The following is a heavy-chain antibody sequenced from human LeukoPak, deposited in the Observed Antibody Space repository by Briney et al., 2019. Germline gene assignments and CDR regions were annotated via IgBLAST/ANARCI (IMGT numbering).Heavy chain of an antibody. V-gene: IGHV3-64*01. D-gene: IGHD3-10*01. Sequence: GGSLRLSCAASGFTFSSYSMNWVRQAPGKGLEYVSAISSNGGSTYYANSVKGRFTISRDNSKNTLYLQMGSLRAEDMAVYYCARDCRRFGELLYPNWFDPWGQGTLVTVSS. CDR1: GFTFSSYS. CDR3: ARDCRRFGELLYPNWFDP. J-gene: IGHJ5*02. CDR2: ISSNGGST.